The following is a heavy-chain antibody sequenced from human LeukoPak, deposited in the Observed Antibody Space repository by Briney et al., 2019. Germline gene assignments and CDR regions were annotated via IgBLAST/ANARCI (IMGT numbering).Heavy chain of an antibody. CDR3: ARDLSRIHLGSNPCFDY. J-gene: IGHJ4*02. CDR1: GFTFSNYW. Sequence: GGSLRLSCAASGFTFSNYWMTWVRQAPGKGLEWVASINQDRGQIHYVDSVRGRFTISRDNAKNSLYLQMNSLRAEDTAVYYCARDLSRIHLGSNPCFDYWGQGTLVTVSS. CDR2: INQDRGQI. V-gene: IGHV3-7*01. D-gene: IGHD5-18*01.